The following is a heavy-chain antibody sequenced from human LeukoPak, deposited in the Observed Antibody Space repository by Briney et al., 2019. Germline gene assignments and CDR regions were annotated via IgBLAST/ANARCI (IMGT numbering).Heavy chain of an antibody. Sequence: SETLSLTCTVSGGSISSSSYYWGWIRQPPGKGPEWIGYIYYSGSTNYNPSLKSRVTISVDTSKNQFSLKLSSVTAVDTAVYYCARFSSTDDAFDIWGQGTMVTVSS. V-gene: IGHV4-61*05. J-gene: IGHJ3*02. CDR1: GGSISSSSYY. CDR2: IYYSGST. CDR3: ARFSSTDDAFDI.